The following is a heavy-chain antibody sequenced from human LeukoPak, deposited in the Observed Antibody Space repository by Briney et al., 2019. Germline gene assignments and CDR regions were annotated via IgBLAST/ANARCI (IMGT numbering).Heavy chain of an antibody. CDR1: GGSISSYY. D-gene: IGHD1-26*01. V-gene: IGHV4-59*01. CDR2: ISYSGST. CDR3: ARVLGGPWELKAFDI. J-gene: IGHJ3*02. Sequence: SETLSLTCTVSGGSISSYYWSWIRQPPGKGLEGIGYISYSGSTNYNPSLKSRVTISVDTSKNQFSLKLSSVAAADTAVYYCARVLGGPWELKAFDIWGQGTMVTVSS.